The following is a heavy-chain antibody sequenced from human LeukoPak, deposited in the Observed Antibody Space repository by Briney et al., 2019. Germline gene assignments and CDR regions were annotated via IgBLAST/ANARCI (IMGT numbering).Heavy chain of an antibody. Sequence: SETLFLTCTVSGYSISSGPYWGWIRQAPGKGLEWIGSIYHGETTYYNPSLETRLTISVDTSENQFSLRLSSATAADTAVYYCGSNWSDFDYWGQGILVTVSS. V-gene: IGHV4-38-2*02. CDR2: IYHGETT. D-gene: IGHD1-1*01. CDR1: GYSISSGPY. J-gene: IGHJ4*02. CDR3: GSNWSDFDY.